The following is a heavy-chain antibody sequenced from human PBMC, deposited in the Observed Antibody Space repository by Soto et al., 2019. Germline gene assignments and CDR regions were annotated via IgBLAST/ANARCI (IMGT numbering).Heavy chain of an antibody. CDR2: IYYSGST. V-gene: IGHV4-31*03. CDR1: GGSVNNANYF. D-gene: IGHD4-17*01. CDR3: ARDADYGGSRGGMDV. Sequence: QVRLEESGPGLVKPSETLSLICSVSGGSVNNANYFWNWIRHHPENGLEWIGYIYYSGSTRYNPYFKTRATLSIETSKNQFSLRLNSVTVADTAVYFCARDADYGGSRGGMDVWGRGTTVTVSS. J-gene: IGHJ6*02.